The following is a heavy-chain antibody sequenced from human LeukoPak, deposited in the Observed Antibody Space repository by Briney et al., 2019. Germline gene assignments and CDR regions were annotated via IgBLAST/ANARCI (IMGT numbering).Heavy chain of an antibody. J-gene: IGHJ6*02. CDR3: ARAVIAPYYGMDV. CDR2: IYSGGST. V-gene: IGHV3-66*01. Sequence: GGSLRLSCAASGFTFSSYAMSWVRQAPGKGLEWVSVIYSGGSTYYADSVKGRFTISRDNSKNTLYLQMNSLRAEDTAVYYCARAVIAPYYGMDVWGQGTTVTVSS. CDR1: GFTFSSYA. D-gene: IGHD6-13*01.